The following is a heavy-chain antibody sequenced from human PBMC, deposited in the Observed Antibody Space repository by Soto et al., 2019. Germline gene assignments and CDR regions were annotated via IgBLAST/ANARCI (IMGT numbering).Heavy chain of an antibody. J-gene: IGHJ6*02. CDR2: IWYDGSIK. CDR1: GFTFHTYG. CDR3: ARIDCTGDNCNPYYHYGMDV. V-gene: IGHV3-33*01. D-gene: IGHD2-8*02. Sequence: PGGSLRLSCAASGFTFHTYGMHWGRQIPGKGLQWVAIIWYDGSIKYYADSVRGRFTISRDNSKNTLYLQMNSLRDEDTAVYYCARIDCTGDNCNPYYHYGMDVWGQGTTVTVSS.